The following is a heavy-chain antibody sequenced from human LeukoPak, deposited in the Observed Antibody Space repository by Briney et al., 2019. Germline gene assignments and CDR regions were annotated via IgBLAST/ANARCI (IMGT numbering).Heavy chain of an antibody. Sequence: GGSLRLSCAASGFTFSSYAMSWVRQAPGKGLEWVSAISGSGGSTYYADSVKGRFTISRDNSKNTLYLQMNSLRAEDTAVYYCAEVNEPGGSFDYWGQGTLVTVSS. V-gene: IGHV3-23*01. J-gene: IGHJ4*02. CDR2: ISGSGGST. CDR1: GFTFSSYA. CDR3: AEVNEPGGSFDY. D-gene: IGHD2-15*01.